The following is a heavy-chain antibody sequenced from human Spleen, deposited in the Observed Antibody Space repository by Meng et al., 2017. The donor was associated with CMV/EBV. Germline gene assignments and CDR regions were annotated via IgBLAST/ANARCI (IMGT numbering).Heavy chain of an antibody. D-gene: IGHD3-10*01. V-gene: IGHV1-2*02. CDR3: ARGGRMVRGVNWFDP. J-gene: IGHJ5*02. CDR1: GGTFSSYA. CDR2: INPNSGGT. Sequence: SGGTFSSYAISWVRQAPGQGLEWMGGINPNSGGTNYAQKFQGRVTMTRDTSISTAYMELSRLRSDDTAVYYCARGGRMVRGVNWFDPWGQGTLVTVSS.